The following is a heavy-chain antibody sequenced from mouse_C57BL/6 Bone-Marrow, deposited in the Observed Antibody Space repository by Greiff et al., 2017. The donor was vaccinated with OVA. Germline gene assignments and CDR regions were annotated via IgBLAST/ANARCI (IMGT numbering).Heavy chain of an antibody. CDR2: IYPRSGNT. CDR1: GYTFTSYG. CDR3: ARPLPFAY. V-gene: IGHV1-81*01. J-gene: IGHJ3*01. Sequence: VKLQESGAELARPGASVKLSCKASGYTFTSYGISWVKQRTGQGLEWIGEIYPRSGNTYYNEKFKGKATLTADKSSSTAYMELRSLTSEDSAVYFCARPLPFAYWGQGTLVTVSA.